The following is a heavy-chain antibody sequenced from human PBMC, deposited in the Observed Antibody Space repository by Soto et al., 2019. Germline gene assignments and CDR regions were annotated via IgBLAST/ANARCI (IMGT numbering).Heavy chain of an antibody. J-gene: IGHJ6*02. CDR1: GFTFRSYA. D-gene: IGHD2-15*01. CDR3: ARGDREDIAVVIGARQVEYGVDV. Sequence: QVQLVESGGGVVQPGRSLRLSCAASGFTFRSYAMHWVRQAPGKGLECVAVIAYDGSNKFYRDYVKGRFTISRDNSKNTLYLQINNLRYEDPAVYYCARGDREDIAVVIGARQVEYGVDVWGQGTTVTVSS. V-gene: IGHV3-30-3*01. CDR2: IAYDGSNK.